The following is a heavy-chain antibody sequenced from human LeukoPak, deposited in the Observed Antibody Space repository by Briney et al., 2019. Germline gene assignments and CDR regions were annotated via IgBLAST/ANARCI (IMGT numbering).Heavy chain of an antibody. CDR3: GGGGDYGVKIDY. CDR1: GFTFSRSW. CDR2: IKTDGSEK. D-gene: IGHD4-17*01. Sequence: SQRLSCEPSGFTFSRSWMTWDRQNPGKGRGWGADIKTDGSEKYYVESVKGRFTISRDNSKNTLCLQVNRLRGEERDVYDCGGGGDYGVKIDYSGQGSLVTVSS. V-gene: IGHV3-7*03. J-gene: IGHJ4*02.